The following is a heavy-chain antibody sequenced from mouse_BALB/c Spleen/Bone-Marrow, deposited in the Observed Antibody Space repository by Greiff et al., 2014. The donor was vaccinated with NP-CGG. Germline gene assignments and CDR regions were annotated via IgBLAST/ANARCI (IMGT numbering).Heavy chain of an antibody. CDR1: GYTFTDYA. V-gene: IGHV1S137*01. D-gene: IGHD3-1*01. CDR3: ARLTQGFYYFDY. CDR2: ISTYYGDV. J-gene: IGHJ2*01. Sequence: QVQLKDSGAEVVRPGVSVKISCKGSGYTFTDYAMHWVKQSHAKSLEWIGVISTYYGDVNYSQKFKGKATMTVDKSSSTAYMELARLTSEDSAIYYCARLTQGFYYFDYWGQGTTLTVSS.